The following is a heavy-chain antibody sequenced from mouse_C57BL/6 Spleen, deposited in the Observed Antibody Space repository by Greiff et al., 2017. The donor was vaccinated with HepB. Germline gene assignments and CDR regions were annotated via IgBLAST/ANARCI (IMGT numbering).Heavy chain of an antibody. J-gene: IGHJ2*01. CDR3: ARSLPGFDY. D-gene: IGHD5-5*01. CDR2: IDPSDSYT. Sequence: QVQLQQPGAELVMPGASVKLSCKASGYTFTSYWMHWVKQRPGQGLEWIGEIDPSDSYTNYNQKFKGKSTLTVDKSSSTAYMQLSSLTSEDSAVYYCARSLPGFDYWGQGTTLTVSS. V-gene: IGHV1-69*01. CDR1: GYTFTSYW.